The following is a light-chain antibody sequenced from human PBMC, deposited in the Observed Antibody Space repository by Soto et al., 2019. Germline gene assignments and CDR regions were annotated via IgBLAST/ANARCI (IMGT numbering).Light chain of an antibody. V-gene: IGKV3-20*01. Sequence: EIVLTQSPGTLSLSPGERATLSCRASQSVSSSYLAWYQQKPGQAPRLLIYGASRRATDIPDRFSGSGSGTDFTLTISRLEPEDFAVYYCQLYHSSSYTFGQGTKVDIK. J-gene: IGKJ2*01. CDR2: GAS. CDR1: QSVSSSY. CDR3: QLYHSSSYT.